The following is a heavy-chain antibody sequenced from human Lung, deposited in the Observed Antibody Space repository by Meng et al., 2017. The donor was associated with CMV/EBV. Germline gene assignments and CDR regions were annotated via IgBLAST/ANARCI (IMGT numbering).Heavy chain of an antibody. Sequence: LSLTXAASGFSFSSYAMNWVRQAPGRGLEWVSLIYSGGSDTYYVDSVKGRFTISRDDSKNTLYLQMHSLAADDTAIYYCAKVYTSTNWGYYYGMDVWGQGXTVTVSS. CDR3: AKVYTSTNWGYYYGMDV. J-gene: IGHJ6*02. CDR2: IYSGGSDT. D-gene: IGHD2-2*01. CDR1: GFSFSSYA. V-gene: IGHV3-23*03.